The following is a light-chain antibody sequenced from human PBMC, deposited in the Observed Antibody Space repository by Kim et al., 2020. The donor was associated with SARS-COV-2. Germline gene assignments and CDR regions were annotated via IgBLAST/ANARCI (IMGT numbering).Light chain of an antibody. CDR2: AAL. V-gene: IGKV1-27*01. J-gene: IGKJ1*01. Sequence: DNQMTQSPSCLSASVGDRVTITCRASQGISNYLAWYQQKPGKVPKVLLYAALVLQSGVPSRFSGSGSGTDFTLTISSLQPEDVVTYYCQKYNSAPRTFGQGTKVEIK. CDR1: QGISNY. CDR3: QKYNSAPRT.